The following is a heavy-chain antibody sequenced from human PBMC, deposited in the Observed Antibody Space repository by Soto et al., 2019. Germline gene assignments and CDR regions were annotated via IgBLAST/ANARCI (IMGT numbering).Heavy chain of an antibody. V-gene: IGHV4-34*01. CDR2: SNHVGNT. Sequence: QVQLQQWGAGLLKPSETLSLTCAVYGGSFSGYYWSWIRQPPGKGLEWSGESNHVGNTNYNPSLKTRVTMSVGPSKNQFSLRLTSVTAAVTAVYYCARVLIAGVTTDWGQGTLVIVSS. CDR3: ARVLIAGVTTD. CDR1: GGSFSGYY. D-gene: IGHD5-18*01. J-gene: IGHJ4*02.